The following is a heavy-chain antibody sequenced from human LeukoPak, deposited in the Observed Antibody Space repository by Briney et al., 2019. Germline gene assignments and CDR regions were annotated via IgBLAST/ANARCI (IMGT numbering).Heavy chain of an antibody. CDR1: GYSISSGYY. V-gene: IGHV4-38-2*01. Sequence: SETLSLTCAVSGYSISSGYYWGWIRQPPGKGLEWIGSIYHSGSTYYNPSLKSRVTISVDTSKNQFSLKLSSVTSADTAVYYCASGYCSSTSCSAGMGVWGKGTTVTVSS. J-gene: IGHJ6*04. D-gene: IGHD2-2*01. CDR2: IYHSGST. CDR3: ASGYCSSTSCSAGMGV.